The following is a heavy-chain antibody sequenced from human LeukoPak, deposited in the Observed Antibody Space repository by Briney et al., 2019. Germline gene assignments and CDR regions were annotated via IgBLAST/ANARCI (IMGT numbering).Heavy chain of an antibody. CDR1: GGTFSSYA. Sequence: GASVKVSCKASGGTFSSYAISWVRQAPGQGLEWMGGIIPIFGTANYAQKFQGRVTITADESTSTAYMELSSLRSEDTAVYYCARGFSPIVVVVAAADAFDIWGQGTMVTVSS. J-gene: IGHJ3*02. V-gene: IGHV1-69*01. D-gene: IGHD2-15*01. CDR3: ARGFSPIVVVVAAADAFDI. CDR2: IIPIFGTA.